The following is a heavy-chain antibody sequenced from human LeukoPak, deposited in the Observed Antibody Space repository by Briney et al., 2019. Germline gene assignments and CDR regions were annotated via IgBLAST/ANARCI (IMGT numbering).Heavy chain of an antibody. Sequence: GASVKVSCKASGYTFTSYGISWVRQAPGQGLEWMGWINPNSGGTNYAQKFQGRVTMTRDTSISTAYMELSRLRSDDTAVYYCARGIQLWLGLGHYYMDVWGKGTTVTISS. CDR2: INPNSGGT. V-gene: IGHV1-2*02. CDR1: GYTFTSYG. CDR3: ARGIQLWLGLGHYYMDV. J-gene: IGHJ6*03. D-gene: IGHD5-18*01.